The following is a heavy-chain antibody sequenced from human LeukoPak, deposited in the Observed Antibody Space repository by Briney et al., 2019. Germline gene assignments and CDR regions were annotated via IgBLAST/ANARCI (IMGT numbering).Heavy chain of an antibody. CDR1: GGSISSGGYY. J-gene: IGHJ3*02. CDR3: ARQYSSGPDAFDI. D-gene: IGHD6-19*01. V-gene: IGHV4-39*01. Sequence: KSSETLSLTCTVSGGSISSGGYYWSWIRQHPGKGLEWIGYIYYSGSTYYNPSLKSRVTISVDTSKNQFSLKLSSVTAADTAVYYCARQYSSGPDAFDIWGQGTMVTVSS. CDR2: IYYSGST.